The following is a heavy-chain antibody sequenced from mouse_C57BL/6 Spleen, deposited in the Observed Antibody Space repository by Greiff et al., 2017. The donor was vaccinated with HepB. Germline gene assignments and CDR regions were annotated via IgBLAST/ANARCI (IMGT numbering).Heavy chain of an antibody. CDR2: IHPNSGST. D-gene: IGHD1-1*01. V-gene: IGHV1-64*01. J-gene: IGHJ4*01. CDR3: ARTYYYGSSYDYAMDY. CDR1: GYTFTSYW. Sequence: QVQLQQPGAELVKPGASVKLSCKASGYTFTSYWMHWVKQRPGQGLEWIGMIHPNSGSTNYNKKFKSKATLTVDKSSSTAYMQLSSLTSEDSAVYYCARTYYYGSSYDYAMDYWGQGTSVTVSS.